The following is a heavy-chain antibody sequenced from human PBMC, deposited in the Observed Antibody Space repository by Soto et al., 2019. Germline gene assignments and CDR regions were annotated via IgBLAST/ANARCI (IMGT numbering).Heavy chain of an antibody. V-gene: IGHV4-39*01. CDR2: IYYSGST. Sequence: SETLSLTCTVSGGSISSSSYYWGWIRQPPGKGLEWIGSIYYSGSTYYNPSLKSRVTISVDTSKNQFSLKLSSVTAADTAVYYCARLWRRSSSSVYWGQGTLVTVSS. CDR3: ARLWRRSSSSVY. CDR1: GGSISSSSYY. D-gene: IGHD6-6*01. J-gene: IGHJ4*02.